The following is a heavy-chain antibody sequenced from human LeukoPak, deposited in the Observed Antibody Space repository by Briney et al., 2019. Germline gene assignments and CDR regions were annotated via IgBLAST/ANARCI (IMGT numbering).Heavy chain of an antibody. D-gene: IGHD4-17*01. CDR2: ISGSGGST. J-gene: IGHJ4*02. CDR3: ANTLYGDYELPAIYYFDY. CDR1: GFTFSSYA. V-gene: IGHV3-23*01. Sequence: GGSLRLSCAASGFTFSSYAMSWVRQAPGKGLEWVSAISGSGGSTYYADSVKGRFTISRDNSKNTLYLQMNSLRAEDTAVYYCANTLYGDYELPAIYYFDYWGQGTLVTVSS.